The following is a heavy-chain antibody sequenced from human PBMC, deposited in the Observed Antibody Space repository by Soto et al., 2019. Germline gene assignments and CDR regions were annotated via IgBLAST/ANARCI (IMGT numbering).Heavy chain of an antibody. CDR1: GFTVSSNY. V-gene: IGHV3-66*01. CDR2: IYSGGST. Sequence: EVQLVESGGGLVQPGGSLRLSCAASGFTVSSNYMSWVRQAPGKGLEWVSVIYSGGSTYYADSVKGRFTISRDNSKNKLYLQMNSLRAEDTAVYYCARDPSMTTVTPTSDYWGQGTLVTVSS. D-gene: IGHD4-4*01. J-gene: IGHJ4*02. CDR3: ARDPSMTTVTPTSDY.